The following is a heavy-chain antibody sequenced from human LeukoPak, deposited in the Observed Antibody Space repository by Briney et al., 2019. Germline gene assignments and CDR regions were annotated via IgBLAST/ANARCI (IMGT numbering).Heavy chain of an antibody. V-gene: IGHV3-21*01. CDR2: ISSSSSYI. CDR1: GFTFSSYS. CDR3: ARDAPTGAFDY. D-gene: IGHD2-8*02. Sequence: GGSLRLSCAASGFTFSSYSMNWVRQAPGKGLEWVSSISSSSSYIYYADSVKGRFTISRDNAKNSLYLQMNSLRAEDAAVYYCARDAPTGAFDYWGQGTLVTVSS. J-gene: IGHJ4*02.